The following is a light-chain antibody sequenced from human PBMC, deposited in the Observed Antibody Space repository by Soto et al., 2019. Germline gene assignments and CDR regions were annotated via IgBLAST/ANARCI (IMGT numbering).Light chain of an antibody. CDR2: DVS. V-gene: IGLV2-14*01. J-gene: IGLJ1*01. Sequence: QPVLTQPASVPGYPGQSITISCPGASSTVGAYNYVAWCQQHPGKGPKLLIYDVSNRPSGFSSRFSGSKSGNTASLTISGLRAEDEADYFCSSYTTSSTYVFGTGTKVTVL. CDR1: SSTVGAYNY. CDR3: SSYTTSSTYV.